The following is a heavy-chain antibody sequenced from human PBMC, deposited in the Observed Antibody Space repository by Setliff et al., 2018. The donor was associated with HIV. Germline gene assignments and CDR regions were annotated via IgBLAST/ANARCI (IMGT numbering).Heavy chain of an antibody. CDR2: TYYRSKWNS. Sequence: PSQTLSLTCAISGDSVSSKSAAWNWLRQSPSRGLEWLGRTYYRSKWNSDYAPSVKSRVTINPDTSKNKFSMKLNSITAADTAVYFCARHRQWLVHGFYYGMDVWGLGTTVTVSS. J-gene: IGHJ6*02. CDR1: GDSVSSKSAA. D-gene: IGHD6-19*01. CDR3: ARHRQWLVHGFYYGMDV. V-gene: IGHV6-1*01.